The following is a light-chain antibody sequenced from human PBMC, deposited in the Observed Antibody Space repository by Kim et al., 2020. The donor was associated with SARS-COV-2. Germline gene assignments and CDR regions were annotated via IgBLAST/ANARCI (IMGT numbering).Light chain of an antibody. CDR1: QRLTTTY. Sequence: PGEKVTLSRRTSQRLTTTYLAWYQKRPAQAPRLLIHNLSSRARGIPDRFSGSGSGTDFSLTISRLEPEDSAVYYCQQHEDAPLTFGGGTKVEIK. J-gene: IGKJ4*01. CDR2: NLS. V-gene: IGKV3D-20*02. CDR3: QQHEDAPLT.